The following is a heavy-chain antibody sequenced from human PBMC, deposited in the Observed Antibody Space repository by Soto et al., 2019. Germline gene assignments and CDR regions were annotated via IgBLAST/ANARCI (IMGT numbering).Heavy chain of an antibody. CDR3: ARDHSLGGYSYGKCYC. CDR2: ISSRSSYT. Sequence: GGSLRISSAASRLTFSDYYMSWIGQAPGKGLEWVSHISSRSSYTNYADSVKGRFTISRDNAKNTLYLKMNRLRADETAVYYCARDHSLGGYSYGKCYCWGQGTL. D-gene: IGHD5-18*01. J-gene: IGHJ4*02. CDR1: RLTFSDYY. V-gene: IGHV3-11*06.